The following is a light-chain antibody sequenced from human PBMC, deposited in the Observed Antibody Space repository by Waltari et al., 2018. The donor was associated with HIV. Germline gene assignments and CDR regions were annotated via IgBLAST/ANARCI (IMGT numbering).Light chain of an antibody. V-gene: IGKV1-16*02. CDR1: QDITRL. CDR3: QQHYSYPYT. J-gene: IGKJ2*01. CDR2: GPS. Sequence: DIQLTQSPSSVSASVEDTVTITCRASQDITRLLAWFQQKPGKAPKSLIYGPSNLQGGVPSKFSGSGSGTEFTLTISNLQPEDSATYFCQQHYSYPYTFGQGTKLE.